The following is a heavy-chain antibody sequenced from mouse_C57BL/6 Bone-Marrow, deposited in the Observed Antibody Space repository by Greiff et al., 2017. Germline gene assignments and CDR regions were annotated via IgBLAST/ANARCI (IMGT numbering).Heavy chain of an antibody. D-gene: IGHD2-3*01. J-gene: IGHJ3*01. Sequence: VHLVESGPGLVQPSQSLSITCTVSGFSLTSYGVHWVRQSPGKGLEWLGEIWSGGSTDYNAAFISRLSISKDNSKSQVFFKMNSLQADDTAIYYCARGMVVTAGAWFAYWGQGTLVTVSA. CDR2: IWSGGST. V-gene: IGHV2-2*01. CDR3: ARGMVVTAGAWFAY. CDR1: GFSLTSYG.